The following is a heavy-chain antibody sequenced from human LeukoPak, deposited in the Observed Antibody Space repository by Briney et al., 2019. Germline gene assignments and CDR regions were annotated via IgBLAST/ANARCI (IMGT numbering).Heavy chain of an antibody. CDR3: AKDRITMIVVVADDAFDI. CDR2: ISGSGGNT. Sequence: GGSLRLSCAASGFTFPNYVMSWVRQAPGKGLEWVSGISGSGGNTYYADSVKGRFTISRDNSKNTLYLQMNSLRAEDTAVYYCAKDRITMIVVVADDAFDIWGQGTMVTVSS. D-gene: IGHD3-22*01. V-gene: IGHV3-23*01. J-gene: IGHJ3*02. CDR1: GFTFPNYV.